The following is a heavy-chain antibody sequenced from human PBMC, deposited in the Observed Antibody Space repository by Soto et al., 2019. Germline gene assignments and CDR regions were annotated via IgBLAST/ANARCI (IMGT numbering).Heavy chain of an antibody. CDR3: AREKIVDSGIYGPYSIDY. CDR2: IYYRGST. V-gene: IGHV4-31*03. Sequence: QVQLQESGPGLVKPSQTLSLTCTVSGGSISSGDYYWSWIRQHPGKGLEYIGYIYYRGSTYYNPSLNRRVTISLATSKNQFSLKLTSVTAADTAMYYCAREKIVDSGIYGPYSIDYWGQGTLVTVSS. J-gene: IGHJ4*02. D-gene: IGHD3-10*01. CDR1: GGSISSGDYY.